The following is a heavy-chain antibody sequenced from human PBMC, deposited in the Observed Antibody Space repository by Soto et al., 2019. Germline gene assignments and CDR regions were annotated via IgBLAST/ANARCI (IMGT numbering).Heavy chain of an antibody. Sequence: EVQLVESGGCLVQPGGSLRLSCAASAFYVSSNYMSWVRQAPGKGLECVSLIYSGGSTYYADSVKGRFTISRHNFNNTLYLQMNSLTSDDTAVYYCATRSVTAPRWRQGTLVTVSS. CDR1: AFYVSSNY. V-gene: IGHV3-53*04. CDR3: ATRSVTAPR. CDR2: IYSGGST. J-gene: IGHJ4*02. D-gene: IGHD4-17*01.